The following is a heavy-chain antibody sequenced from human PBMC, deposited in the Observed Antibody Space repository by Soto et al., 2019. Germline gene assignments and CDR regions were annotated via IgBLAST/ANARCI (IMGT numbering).Heavy chain of an antibody. V-gene: IGHV4-31*03. J-gene: IGHJ4*02. D-gene: IGHD2-15*01. CDR3: ARIYCSGGSCYYFDY. CDR2: IYYSGST. CDR1: GGSISSGGYY. Sequence: QVQLQEAGPGLVKPSQTLSLTCTVSGGSISSGGYYWSWIRQHPVKGLEWIGYIYYSGSTYYNPSLKSRVTLSVATSKNQFSLKLSSVTAADTAVYYCARIYCSGGSCYYFDYWGQGTLVTVSS.